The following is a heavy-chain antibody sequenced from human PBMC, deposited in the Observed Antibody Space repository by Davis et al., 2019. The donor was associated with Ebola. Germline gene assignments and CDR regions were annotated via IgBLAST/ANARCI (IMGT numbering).Heavy chain of an antibody. V-gene: IGHV3-48*03. CDR2: ISSSGSTI. Sequence: GGSLRLSCAASGFTFSSYEMNWVRQAPGKGLEWVSYISSSGSTIYYADSVKGRFTISRDNAKNSLYLQMNSLRAEDTAVYYCARNTGYCSSTSCYAYYYYYGMDVWGQGTTVTVSS. J-gene: IGHJ6*02. CDR3: ARNTGYCSSTSCYAYYYYYGMDV. CDR1: GFTFSSYE. D-gene: IGHD2-2*01.